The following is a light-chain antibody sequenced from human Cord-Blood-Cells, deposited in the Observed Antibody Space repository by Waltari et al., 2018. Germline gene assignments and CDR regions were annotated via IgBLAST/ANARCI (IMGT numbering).Light chain of an antibody. CDR3: CSYAGSSTGYV. V-gene: IGLV2-23*01. CDR1: SSDVGSYNL. J-gene: IGLJ1*01. Sequence: QSALTQPAPVSGSPGQSITISCTGTSSDVGSYNLVSWYQHHPDKAPKLMIDEGSKQPSGVSNRFPGSKSGYTASLTSSGLQAEDEADYYCCSYAGSSTGYVFGTGTKVTVL. CDR2: EGS.